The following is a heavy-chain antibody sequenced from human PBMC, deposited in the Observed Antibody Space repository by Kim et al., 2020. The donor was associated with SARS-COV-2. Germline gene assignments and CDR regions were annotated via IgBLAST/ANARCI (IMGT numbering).Heavy chain of an antibody. Sequence: GGSLRLSCAASGFTFSSYSMNWVRQAPGRGLEWVSSISSSSSYIYYADSVKGRFTISRDNAKNSLYLQMNSLRAEDTAVYYCASTRYSSGWFDYYYGMDVWGQGTTVTVS. V-gene: IGHV3-21*01. J-gene: IGHJ6*02. CDR1: GFTFSSYS. D-gene: IGHD6-19*01. CDR3: ASTRYSSGWFDYYYGMDV. CDR2: ISSSSSYI.